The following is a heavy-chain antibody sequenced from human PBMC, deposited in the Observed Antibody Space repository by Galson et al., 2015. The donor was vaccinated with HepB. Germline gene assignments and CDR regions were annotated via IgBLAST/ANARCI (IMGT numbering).Heavy chain of an antibody. J-gene: IGHJ3*01. D-gene: IGHD4-17*01. V-gene: IGHV4-39*07. Sequence: ETLSLTCAVSGDSITNSNYYWAWIRQSPGKGLAWLGSIYHGGSTYYNPSLKSRVRISLDTAKNQISLRLTSVTAAATGVYYCARDRTTVTADLYGTFDFWGQGTLVTVSS. CDR2: IYHGGST. CDR3: ARDRTTVTADLYGTFDF. CDR1: GDSITNSNYY.